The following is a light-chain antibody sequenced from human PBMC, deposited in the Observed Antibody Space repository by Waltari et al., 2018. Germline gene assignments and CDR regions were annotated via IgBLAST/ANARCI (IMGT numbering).Light chain of an antibody. V-gene: IGKV4-1*01. J-gene: IGKJ1*01. CDR3: QQYCSTPPT. Sequence: IVMTQSPDYLAVSLGERATIKCKPSQIVFYTPDNNNSLACYQQKPGQAPKLLIYWASTRESGVPDRFSGSGSGTDFTLTISSLQAEDVAVYYCQQYCSTPPTFGQGTKVEIK. CDR2: WAS. CDR1: QIVFYTPDNNNS.